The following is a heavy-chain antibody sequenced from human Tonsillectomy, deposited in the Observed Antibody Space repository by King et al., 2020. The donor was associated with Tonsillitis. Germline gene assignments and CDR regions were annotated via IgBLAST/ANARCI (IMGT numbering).Heavy chain of an antibody. CDR3: AKSGIPG. Sequence: VQLVQSGGGVVQPGGSLRLSCAASGFTFSSHGMHWVRQAPGKGLEWVAFIRYDGSNKYYAEFVKGRSTISRDNPKNTVHLQMNSLRAEDTAVYYCAKSGIPGWGQGTPVTVSS. J-gene: IGHJ4*02. CDR2: IRYDGSNK. CDR1: GFTFSSHG. D-gene: IGHD1-26*01. V-gene: IGHV3-30*02.